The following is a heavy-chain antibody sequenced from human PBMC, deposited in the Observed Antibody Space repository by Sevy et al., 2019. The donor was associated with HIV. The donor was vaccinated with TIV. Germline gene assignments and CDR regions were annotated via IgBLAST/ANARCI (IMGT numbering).Heavy chain of an antibody. V-gene: IGHV4-59*01. J-gene: IGHJ1*01. Sequence: SETLSLTCTVSGGSISSYYWSWIRQPPGKGLEWIGYIYYSGSTNYNPSLKSRVTISVDTSKNQFSLKLSSVTAADTAVYYCARGERSGWSWPEYFQHRGQGTLVTVSS. CDR2: IYYSGST. D-gene: IGHD6-19*01. CDR1: GGSISSYY. CDR3: ARGERSGWSWPEYFQH.